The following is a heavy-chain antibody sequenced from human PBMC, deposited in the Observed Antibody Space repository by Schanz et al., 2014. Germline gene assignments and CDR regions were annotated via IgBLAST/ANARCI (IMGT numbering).Heavy chain of an antibody. V-gene: IGHV1-18*01. J-gene: IGHJ4*02. D-gene: IGHD3-10*01. CDR3: ARGGYGSGSYREFDY. Sequence: NLQGRVTMTTDTSTSTAYMELRSLRSDDTAVYYCARGGYGSGSYREFDYWGQGTLVTVSS.